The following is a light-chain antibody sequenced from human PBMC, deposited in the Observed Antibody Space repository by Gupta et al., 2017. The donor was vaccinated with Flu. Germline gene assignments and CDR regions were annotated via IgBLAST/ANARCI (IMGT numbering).Light chain of an antibody. CDR2: DAS. CDR3: QQRSNRPRT. CDR1: HFVITY. V-gene: IGKV3-11*01. Sequence: LTQSPSTLSSSAGERVTITCRSSHFVITYLTWYQQKPGQAPRLLIYDASNRHTEVPARFSGSGSGTDFTLTISSLEPEDFAIYYCQQRSNRPRTFGQGTKVEI. J-gene: IGKJ1*01.